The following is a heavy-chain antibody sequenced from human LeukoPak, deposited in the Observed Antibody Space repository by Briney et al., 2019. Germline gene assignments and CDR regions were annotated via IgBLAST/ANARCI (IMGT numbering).Heavy chain of an antibody. CDR1: GFTFNNFG. V-gene: IGHV3-30*02. J-gene: IGHJ4*02. Sequence: GGSLRLSCAASGFTFNNFGMHWVRQAPGKGLEWVAFIPYDGSNKYYADSVKGRFNIFRDNSKNTLYLQMNSLRAEDTAVYYCGTLGVNNHWWTFDYWGQGALVTVSS. D-gene: IGHD2-8*02. CDR2: IPYDGSNK. CDR3: GTLGVNNHWWTFDY.